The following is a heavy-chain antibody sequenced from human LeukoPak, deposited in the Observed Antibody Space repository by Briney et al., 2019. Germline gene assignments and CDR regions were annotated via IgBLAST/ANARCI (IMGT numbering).Heavy chain of an antibody. CDR2: IYYSGST. J-gene: IGHJ3*02. Sequence: PSQTLSLTCTVSGGSISSGGYYWSWIRQHPGKGLEWIGYIYYSGSTYYNPSLKSRVTISVDTSKNQFSLKLSPVTAADTAVYYCARDVVGAPRSFDIWGQGTMVTVSS. V-gene: IGHV4-31*03. CDR3: ARDVVGAPRSFDI. CDR1: GGSISSGGYY. D-gene: IGHD1-26*01.